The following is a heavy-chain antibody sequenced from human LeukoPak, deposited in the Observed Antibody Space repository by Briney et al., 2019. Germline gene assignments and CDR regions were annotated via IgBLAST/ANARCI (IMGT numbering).Heavy chain of an antibody. CDR1: GFTFSSYG. V-gene: IGHV3-33*01. D-gene: IGHD1-26*01. CDR3: AREKHSSTIVRAADAFDI. J-gene: IGHJ3*02. CDR2: IWYDGSNE. Sequence: PGGSLRLSCAASGFTFSSYGMHWVRQAPGKGLEWVALIWYDGSNEDYADSVKGRFTISRDNSKNTLYLQMNSLRAEDTAVYYCAREKHSSTIVRAADAFDIWGQGTMVTVSS.